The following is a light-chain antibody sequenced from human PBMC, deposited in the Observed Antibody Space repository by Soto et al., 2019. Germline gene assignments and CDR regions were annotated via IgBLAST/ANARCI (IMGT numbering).Light chain of an antibody. J-gene: IGLJ2*01. Sequence: QSALTQPPSASGSPGQSVTISCTGTSSDVGGYNYVSWYQQHPGKAPKLMIYEVSKRPSGVPDRFSGSKSGNTASLTVSGLQAEDEADYGSSYACSHVVFGGGTKLTVL. CDR2: EVS. CDR3: SSYACSHVV. V-gene: IGLV2-8*01. CDR1: SSDVGGYNY.